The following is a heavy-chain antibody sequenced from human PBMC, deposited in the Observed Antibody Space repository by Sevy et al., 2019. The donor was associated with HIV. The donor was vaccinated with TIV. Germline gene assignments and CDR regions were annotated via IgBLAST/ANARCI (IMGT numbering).Heavy chain of an antibody. CDR2: INHSGST. V-gene: IGHV4-34*01. D-gene: IGHD3-22*01. J-gene: IGHJ6*02. Sequence: SETLSLTCAVYGGSFSGYYWSWIRQPPGKGLEWIGEINHSGSTNYNPSLKSRVTISVDTSKNQFSLKLSYVTAADTAVYYCARDRSKPYYYDSSGYYVHYGMDVWGQGTTVTVSS. CDR1: GGSFSGYY. CDR3: ARDRSKPYYYDSSGYYVHYGMDV.